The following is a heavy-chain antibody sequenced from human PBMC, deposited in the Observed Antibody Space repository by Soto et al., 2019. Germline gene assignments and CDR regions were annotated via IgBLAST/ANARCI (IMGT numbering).Heavy chain of an antibody. D-gene: IGHD6-25*01. V-gene: IGHV1-46*01. CDR1: GDIFTTYS. CDR3: ASVLSSGREFDY. CDR2: VDPRDGSK. J-gene: IGHJ4*02. Sequence: QVQRVQAGAEMKRPGASVILSCKASGDIFTTYSIHWVRQTDGQGLEWMARVDPRDGSKGYAHKFRGRVYMAWDTSTGTGSMEVSSLTCDDTATYYCASVLSSGREFDYGGQGSQVTVSS.